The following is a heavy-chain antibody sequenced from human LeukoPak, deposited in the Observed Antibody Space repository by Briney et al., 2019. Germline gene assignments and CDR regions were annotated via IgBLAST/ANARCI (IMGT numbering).Heavy chain of an antibody. D-gene: IGHD3-10*01. J-gene: IGHJ4*02. V-gene: IGHV1-46*01. CDR2: INPINVIT. Sequence: ASVKVSCKASGYTFTNYYMHWVRQAPGQGLEWMGIINPINVITRYAQKFQGRVTMTRDMSTSTVYMELSSLRSEDTAVYYCARAPYYGSGSYYNGLLFDSWGRGTLVTVSS. CDR3: ARAPYYGSGSYYNGLLFDS. CDR1: GYTFTNYY.